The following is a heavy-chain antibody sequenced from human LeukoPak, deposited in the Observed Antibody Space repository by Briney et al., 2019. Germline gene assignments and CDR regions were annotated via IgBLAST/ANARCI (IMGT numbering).Heavy chain of an antibody. CDR2: IKQDGSEK. D-gene: IGHD2-15*01. V-gene: IGHV3-7*01. J-gene: IGHJ4*02. CDR3: ARDAPPYCSGGSCYSRY. CDR1: RFTFSSYG. Sequence: GGDLRLSCAASRFTFSSYGMSWVRQAPGKGLEWVANIKQDGSEKYYVDFVKGRFTISRDNAKNSLYLQMNRLRAEDTAVYYCARDAPPYCSGGSCYSRYWGQGALVTVSS.